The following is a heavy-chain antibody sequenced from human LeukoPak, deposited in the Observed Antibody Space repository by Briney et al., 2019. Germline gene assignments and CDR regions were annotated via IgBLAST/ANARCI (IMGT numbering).Heavy chain of an antibody. CDR3: ARNLDGSAYFDY. J-gene: IGHJ4*02. V-gene: IGHV1-2*02. CDR1: GGTFSSYA. D-gene: IGHD3-10*01. CDR2: INPNSGGT. Sequence: GASVKVSCKASGGTFSSYAISWVRQAPGQGLEWMGWINPNSGGTNYAQKFQGRVTMTRDTSISTAYMELSRLRSDDTAVYYCARNLDGSAYFDYWGQGTLVTVSS.